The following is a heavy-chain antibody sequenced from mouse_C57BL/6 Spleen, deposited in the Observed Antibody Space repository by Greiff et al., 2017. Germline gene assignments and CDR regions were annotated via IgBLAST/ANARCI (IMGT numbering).Heavy chain of an antibody. CDR3: VRQGVNFDY. CDR2: IRSKSNNYAT. CDR1: GFSFNTYA. V-gene: IGHV10-1*01. Sequence: EVQLQQSGGGLVQPKGSLKLSCAASGFSFNTYAMNWVRQAPGKGLEWVARIRSKSNNYATYYADSVKDRFTISRDDSESMLYLQMNNLKTEDTAMYYCVRQGVNFDYWGQGTTLTVSS. D-gene: IGHD2-13*01. J-gene: IGHJ2*01.